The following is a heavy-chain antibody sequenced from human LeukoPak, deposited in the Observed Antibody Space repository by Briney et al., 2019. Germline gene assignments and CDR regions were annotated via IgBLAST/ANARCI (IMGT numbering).Heavy chain of an antibody. CDR2: ISSSGSPI. J-gene: IGHJ5*02. V-gene: IGHV3-48*03. CDR3: ARGWFDL. Sequence: PGGSLRLSCAASGFTLSNYEMNWVRQSPGKGLEWLSYISSSGSPIFEAGSVKGRFTFSRDNVNNLLYLQMNSLRDEDTSVYYCARGWFDLWGQGTLVTVSS. CDR1: GFTLSNYE.